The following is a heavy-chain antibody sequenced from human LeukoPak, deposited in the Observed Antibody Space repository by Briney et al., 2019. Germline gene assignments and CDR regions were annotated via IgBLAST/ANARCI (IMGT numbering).Heavy chain of an antibody. CDR3: AREENGAVAGPIDY. CDR2: IWYDGSNK. D-gene: IGHD6-19*01. CDR1: GFSFRTYN. J-gene: IGHJ4*02. Sequence: GGSLRLSCTASGFSFRTYNLHWVRQAPGKGLEWVAIIWYDGSNKYYADSVKGRFTISRDNSKNTLYLQMNSLRAEDTAVYYCAREENGAVAGPIDYWGQGTLVTVSS. V-gene: IGHV3-33*01.